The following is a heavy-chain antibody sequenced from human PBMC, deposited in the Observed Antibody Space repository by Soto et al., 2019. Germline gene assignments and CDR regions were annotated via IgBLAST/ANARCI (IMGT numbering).Heavy chain of an antibody. CDR2: IYHSGST. Sequence: PSDTLSLTCAVYGGSISSNKWWSWVRQPPGKGLEWIGEIYHSGSTNYNPSLKSRVTISLDKSKNQFSLKLTSVTAADSAIYYCARDDHIVVVPTSLGATDVWGQGTTVTVSS. J-gene: IGHJ6*02. V-gene: IGHV4-4*02. CDR1: GGSISSNKW. D-gene: IGHD2-2*01. CDR3: ARDDHIVVVPTSLGATDV.